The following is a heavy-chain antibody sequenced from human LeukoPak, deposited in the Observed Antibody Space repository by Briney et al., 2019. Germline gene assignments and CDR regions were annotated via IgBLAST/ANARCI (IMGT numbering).Heavy chain of an antibody. CDR1: GLTVSRNY. CDR3: AKTRFIVVVTAILDY. Sequence: GGSLRLSCTASGLTVSRNYMSWVRQAPGKGLGWVSVIYTDGSTYYADSVKGRFSVSRDNSKNTLYLQMNSLRAEDTAVYYCAKTRFIVVVTAILDYWGQGTLVTVSS. CDR2: IYTDGST. V-gene: IGHV3-66*01. J-gene: IGHJ4*02. D-gene: IGHD2-21*02.